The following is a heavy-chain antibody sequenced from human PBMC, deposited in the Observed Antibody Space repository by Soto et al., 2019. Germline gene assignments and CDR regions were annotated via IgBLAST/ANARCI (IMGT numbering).Heavy chain of an antibody. J-gene: IGHJ6*02. V-gene: IGHV2-70*11. D-gene: IGHD6-19*01. CDR3: ARIPPRIAVAGEHYYYYGMDV. Sequence: ESGPTLVNPTQTLTLTCTFSGFSLSTSGMCVSWIRQPPGKALEWLARIDWDDDKYYSTSLKTRLTISKDTSKNQVVLTMTNMDPVDTATYYCARIPPRIAVAGEHYYYYGMDVWGQGTTVIVSS. CDR2: IDWDDDK. CDR1: GFSLSTSGMC.